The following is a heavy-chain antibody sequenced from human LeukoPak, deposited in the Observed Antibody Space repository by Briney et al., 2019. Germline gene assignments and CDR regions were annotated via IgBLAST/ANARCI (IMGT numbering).Heavy chain of an antibody. D-gene: IGHD3-22*01. CDR1: GFTVRSNY. J-gene: IGHJ5*02. CDR3: ARGRGWYYDSTPPFGP. Sequence: GSLRLSCAASGFTVRSNYMSWVRQPPGKGLEWIGEINHSGSTNYNPSLKSRVTISVDTSKNQFSLKLSSVTAADTAVYYCARGRGWYYDSTPPFGPWGQGTLVTVSS. V-gene: IGHV4-34*01. CDR2: INHSGST.